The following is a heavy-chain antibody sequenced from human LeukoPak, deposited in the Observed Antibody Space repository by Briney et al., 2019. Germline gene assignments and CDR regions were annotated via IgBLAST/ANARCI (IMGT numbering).Heavy chain of an antibody. CDR3: ARRGDYDTSGYYLGGFDY. D-gene: IGHD3-22*01. CDR1: GYSFSTYW. CDR2: IFPGDSDT. V-gene: IGHV5-51*01. J-gene: IGHJ4*01. Sequence: GESLKISCKGSGYSFSTYWIGWVRHMPGKGREWMGTIFPGDSDTKYSPSFQGQVTISVDKSISTAYLQWSSLKASDTAMYYCARRGDYDTSGYYLGGFDYWGHGIQVTVSS.